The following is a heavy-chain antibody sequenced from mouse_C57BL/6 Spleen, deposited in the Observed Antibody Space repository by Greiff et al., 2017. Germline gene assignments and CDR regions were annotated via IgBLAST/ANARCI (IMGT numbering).Heavy chain of an antibody. V-gene: IGHV1-82*01. J-gene: IGHJ2*01. Sequence: QVQLQQSGPELVKPGASVKISCKASGYAFSSSWMNWVKQRPGKGLEWIGRIYPGDGDTNYNGKFKGKATLTADKSSSTAYMQLSSLTSEDSAVYFCARGGYDYDVAAYWGQGTTLTVSS. CDR2: IYPGDGDT. D-gene: IGHD2-4*01. CDR3: ARGGYDYDVAAY. CDR1: GYAFSSSW.